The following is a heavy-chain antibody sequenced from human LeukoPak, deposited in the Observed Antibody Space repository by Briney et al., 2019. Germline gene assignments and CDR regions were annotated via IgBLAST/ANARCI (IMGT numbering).Heavy chain of an antibody. D-gene: IGHD5-24*01. CDR2: IRNRVAI. CDR3: AKDVEMATSDAFDI. V-gene: IGHV3-9*01. CDR1: GFTLDVYA. J-gene: IGHJ3*02. Sequence: PGRSLRLSCAASGFTLDVYAMHWVRHAPGGGLGWVSGIRNRVAIGYADYVKGRFTIPRDNANNSPYPQMNSLRAEDTALYYCAKDVEMATSDAFDIWGQGTLVTVSS.